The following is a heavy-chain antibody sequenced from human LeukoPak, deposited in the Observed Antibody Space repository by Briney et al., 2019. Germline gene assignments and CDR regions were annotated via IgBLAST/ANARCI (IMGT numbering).Heavy chain of an antibody. CDR3: ARGRATVTTSYYYYMDV. D-gene: IGHD4-17*01. Sequence: GGSLRLSRAASGFTFSSYAMHWVTHAPAKGLECVAVISYDGSNKYYADSVKGRFTISRDNSKNTLYLQMNSLRAEDTAVYYCARGRATVTTSYYYYMDVWGKGTTVTVSS. V-gene: IGHV3-30*04. J-gene: IGHJ6*03. CDR1: GFTFSSYA. CDR2: ISYDGSNK.